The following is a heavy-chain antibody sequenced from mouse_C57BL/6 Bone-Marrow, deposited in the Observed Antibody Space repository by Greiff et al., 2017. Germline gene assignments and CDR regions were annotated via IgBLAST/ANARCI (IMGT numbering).Heavy chain of an antibody. J-gene: IGHJ1*03. CDR1: GFNIKDYY. D-gene: IGHD1-1*01. Sequence: EVQLQQSGAELVKPGASVKLSCTASGFNIKDYYMHWVKQRTEQGLEWIGRIDPEDGETKYAPKFQGKATLTADTSSNTAYLQLSSLTSEDTAVYYCARSPYGSSPYWYFDVWGTGTTVTVSS. CDR2: IDPEDGET. CDR3: ARSPYGSSPYWYFDV. V-gene: IGHV14-2*01.